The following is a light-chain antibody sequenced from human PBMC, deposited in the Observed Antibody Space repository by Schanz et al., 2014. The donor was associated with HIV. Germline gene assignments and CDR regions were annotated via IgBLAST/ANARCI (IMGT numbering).Light chain of an antibody. V-gene: IGLV2-14*01. CDR3: SSYTSSSTWV. Sequence: QSVLTQPASVSGSPGQSITISCTGTSSDVGGYNYVSWYQQHPGKAPKLMIYDVSNRPSGFSNRFSGSKSGNTASLTISGLQAEDEGDYYCSSYTSSSTWVFGGGTKLTVL. J-gene: IGLJ3*02. CDR2: DVS. CDR1: SSDVGGYNY.